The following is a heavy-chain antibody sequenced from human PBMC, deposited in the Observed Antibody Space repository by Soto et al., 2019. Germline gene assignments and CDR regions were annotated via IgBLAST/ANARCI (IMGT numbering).Heavy chain of an antibody. CDR1: GGSISSSSYY. D-gene: IGHD2-21*01. Sequence: SETLSLTCTVSGGSISSSSYYWGWIRQPPGKGLEWIGSIYYSGSTNYNPSLKSRVTISVDTSKNQFSLKLSSVTAADTAVYYCAASCVGCGGFNYYGMDVWGQGTTVTVSS. CDR2: IYYSGST. V-gene: IGHV4-39*07. J-gene: IGHJ6*02. CDR3: AASCVGCGGFNYYGMDV.